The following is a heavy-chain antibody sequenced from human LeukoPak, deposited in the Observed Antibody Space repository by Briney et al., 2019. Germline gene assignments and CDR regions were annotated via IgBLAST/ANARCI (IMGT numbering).Heavy chain of an antibody. CDR1: GFTFSSYA. J-gene: IGHJ4*02. D-gene: IGHD2-2*01. CDR3: AKDSGSPYHPIDY. V-gene: IGHV3-23*01. Sequence: PGGSLRLSCAASGFTFSSYAMSWVRQAPGKGLEGVSAISGSGGSTYYADSVKGRFTISRDNSKTTLYLQMNSLRAEDTAGYYCAKDSGSPYHPIDYWGQGTLVTVSS. CDR2: ISGSGGST.